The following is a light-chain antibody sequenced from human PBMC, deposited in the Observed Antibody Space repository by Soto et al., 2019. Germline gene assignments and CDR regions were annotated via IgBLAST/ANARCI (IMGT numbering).Light chain of an antibody. CDR1: QGISSA. CDR3: QQFNSYPLT. Sequence: AIQLTQSPSSLSASVGDRVTITCRASQGISSALAWYQEKPGKAPKLLIYDASSLESGVPSRFSGRGSGTDFTLTISSLQPEDFATYYCQQFNSYPLTFGPGNKVDMK. J-gene: IGKJ3*01. CDR2: DAS. V-gene: IGKV1-13*02.